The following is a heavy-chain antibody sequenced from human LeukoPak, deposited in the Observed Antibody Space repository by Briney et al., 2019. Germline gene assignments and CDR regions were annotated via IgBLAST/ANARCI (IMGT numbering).Heavy chain of an antibody. CDR3: ARDMLFGESVYNWFDP. CDR2: ISFDGTIK. D-gene: IGHD3/OR15-3a*01. J-gene: IGHJ5*02. Sequence: GRSLRLSCAASGFILSPYSMHWVRQAPGKGLEWVAVISFDGTIKYYGDSVNGRFAISRDNAKNTLYLQMNSLRGEDTAVYYCARDMLFGESVYNWFDPWGQGTLATVSS. CDR1: GFILSPYS. V-gene: IGHV3-30*09.